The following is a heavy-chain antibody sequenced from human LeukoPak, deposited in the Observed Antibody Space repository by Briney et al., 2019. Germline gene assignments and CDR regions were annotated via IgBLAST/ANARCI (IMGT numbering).Heavy chain of an antibody. CDR3: ARVGKDLNYYDSSGYAAFDI. Sequence: ASVKVSCKASGYTFISYGITWVRQAPGQGLEWMGWIIAYNGNTNYAQKRQGRVTMTTDTSTNTAYMELRSLRSDDMAVYYCARVGKDLNYYDSSGYAAFDIWGQGTMVTVSS. V-gene: IGHV1-18*03. D-gene: IGHD3-22*01. CDR2: IIAYNGNT. J-gene: IGHJ3*02. CDR1: GYTFISYG.